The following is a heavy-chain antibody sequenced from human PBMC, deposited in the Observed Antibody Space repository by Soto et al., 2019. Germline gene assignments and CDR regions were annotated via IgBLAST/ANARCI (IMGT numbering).Heavy chain of an antibody. V-gene: IGHV3-74*01. CDR2: INSDGSST. Sequence: GGSLRLSCAASGFTFSSYWMHWVRQAPGKGLVWVSRINSDGSSTSYADSVKGRFTISRDNAKNTLYLQMNSLRAEDTAVYYCAIRASYYDSSGYFDPWGQGTLVTVSS. D-gene: IGHD3-22*01. CDR3: AIRASYYDSSGYFDP. CDR1: GFTFSSYW. J-gene: IGHJ4*02.